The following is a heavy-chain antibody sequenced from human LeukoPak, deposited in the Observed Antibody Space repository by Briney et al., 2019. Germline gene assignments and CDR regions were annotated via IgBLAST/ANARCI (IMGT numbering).Heavy chain of an antibody. J-gene: IGHJ5*02. CDR1: GYSISSGYY. V-gene: IGHV4-38-2*02. CDR2: IYHSGST. CDR3: ARVLGWSSYNWFDP. Sequence: SETLSLTCTVSGYSISSGYYWGWIRQPPGKGLEWIGSIYHSGSTYYNPSLKSRVTISVDTSKNQFSLKLSSVTAADTAVYYCARVLGWSSYNWFDPWGQGTLVTVSS. D-gene: IGHD3-3*01.